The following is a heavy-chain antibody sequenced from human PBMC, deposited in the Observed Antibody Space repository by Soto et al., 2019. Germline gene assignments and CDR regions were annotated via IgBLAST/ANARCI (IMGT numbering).Heavy chain of an antibody. Sequence: GGSLRLSCAASGFTFSSYAMSWVRQAPGKGLEWVSAISGSGGSTYYADSVKGRFTISRDNSKNTLYLQMNSLRAEDTAVYYFAKAWTPLLWFGELLDIDYWGQGTLVTVSS. J-gene: IGHJ4*02. CDR1: GFTFSSYA. CDR3: AKAWTPLLWFGELLDIDY. V-gene: IGHV3-23*01. CDR2: ISGSGGST. D-gene: IGHD3-10*01.